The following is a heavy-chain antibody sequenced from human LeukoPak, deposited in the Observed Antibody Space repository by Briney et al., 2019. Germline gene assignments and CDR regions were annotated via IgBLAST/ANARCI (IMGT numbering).Heavy chain of an antibody. V-gene: IGHV1-8*01. D-gene: IGHD2-15*01. Sequence: ASVKVSCKASGYTFTSYDINWVRQATGQGLEWMGWMNPNRGNTGYAQKFQGRVTMTRNTSISTAYMELSSLRSEDTAVYYCARGRASYCRSRRRYTRWFDPWGQGTLVTVSS. CDR2: MNPNRGNT. CDR1: GYTFTSYD. J-gene: IGHJ5*02. CDR3: ARGRASYCRSRRRYTRWFDP.